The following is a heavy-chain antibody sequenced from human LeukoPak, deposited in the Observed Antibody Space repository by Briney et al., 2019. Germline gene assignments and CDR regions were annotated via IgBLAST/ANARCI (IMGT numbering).Heavy chain of an antibody. Sequence: SETLSLTCTVSVDSISSYYGSWLGHPPGKGREWIGYIYYSGSTNYNPSLKSRVTISVDTSKNQFSLKLSSVTAADTAVYYCARAQGVRGVIRSYYYYGMDVWGQGTTVTVSS. V-gene: IGHV4-59*01. CDR3: ARAQGVRGVIRSYYYYGMDV. D-gene: IGHD3-10*01. CDR1: VDSISSYY. CDR2: IYYSGST. J-gene: IGHJ6*02.